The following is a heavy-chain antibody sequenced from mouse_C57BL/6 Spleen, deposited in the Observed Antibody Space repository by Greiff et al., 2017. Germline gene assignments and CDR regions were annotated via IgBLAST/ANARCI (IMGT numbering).Heavy chain of an antibody. V-gene: IGHV1-54*01. CDR1: GYAFTNYL. D-gene: IGHD2-3*01. Sequence: QVQLQQSGAELVRPGTSVKVSCKASGYAFTNYLIEWVKQRPGQGLEWIGVINPGSGGTNYNEKFKGKATLTADKSSSTAYMQLSSLTSEDSAVYVCARNPDGYYVEYYAMDYWGQGTSVTVSS. J-gene: IGHJ4*01. CDR3: ARNPDGYYVEYYAMDY. CDR2: INPGSGGT.